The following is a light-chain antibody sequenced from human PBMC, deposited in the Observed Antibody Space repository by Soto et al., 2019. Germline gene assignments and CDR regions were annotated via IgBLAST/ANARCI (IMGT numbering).Light chain of an antibody. V-gene: IGLV7-43*01. CDR3: LPFFGGAVDGV. CDR2: YTS. CDR1: TGAVNSSHS. J-gene: IGLJ3*02. Sequence: QAVVTQEPSLTVSPGETVTLTCASSTGAVNSSHSPNWFQQKPGQAPRPLIFYTSNKHSWTPARFSGSLLGGKAALTLSGVQPEDEADYHCLPFFGGAVDGVFGGGTKLTVL.